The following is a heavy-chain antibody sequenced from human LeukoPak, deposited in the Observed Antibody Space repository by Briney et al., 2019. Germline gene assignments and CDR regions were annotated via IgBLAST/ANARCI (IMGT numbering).Heavy chain of an antibody. J-gene: IGHJ4*02. CDR1: GFTFDDYA. V-gene: IGHV3-43*02. CDR2: ISGDGGST. CDR3: AKVLEAAGAGPFDY. Sequence: GGSLRLSCAASGFTFDDYAMHWVRHAPAQGLEWVSLISGDGGSTYYADSVKGRFTISRDNSKNSLYLQMNSLRTEDTALYYCAKVLEAAGAGPFDYWGQGTLVTVSS. D-gene: IGHD6-19*01.